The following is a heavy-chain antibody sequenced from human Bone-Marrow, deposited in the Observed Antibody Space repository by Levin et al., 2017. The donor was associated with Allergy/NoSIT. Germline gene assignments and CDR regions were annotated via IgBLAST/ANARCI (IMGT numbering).Heavy chain of an antibody. CDR2: ISGSGGST. Sequence: GESLKISCAASGFTFSSYAMSWVRQAPGKGLEWVSAISGSGGSTYYADSVKGRFTISRDNSKNTLYLQMNSLRAEDTAVYYCAKGPTMAYGMDVWGQGTTVTVSS. CDR1: GFTFSSYA. CDR3: AKGPTMAYGMDV. D-gene: IGHD3-10*01. J-gene: IGHJ6*02. V-gene: IGHV3-23*01.